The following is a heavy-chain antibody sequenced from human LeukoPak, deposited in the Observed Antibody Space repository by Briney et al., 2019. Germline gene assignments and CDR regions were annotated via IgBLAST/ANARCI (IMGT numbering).Heavy chain of an antibody. CDR1: DGTVSGYY. CDR2: INHSGNT. J-gene: IGHJ4*02. D-gene: IGHD3-16*01. CDR3: ARGVFVINIHGGAVGTFFDS. V-gene: IGHV4-34*01. Sequence: PSHTLSLTCAVSDGTVSGYYWTWIRQPPRDGLGWSGEINHSGNTNYNPTLKSRVTLSVDTSKDQLSLKLSSVPAADTAVYYCARGVFVINIHGGAVGTFFDSWGQGSLVTVSS.